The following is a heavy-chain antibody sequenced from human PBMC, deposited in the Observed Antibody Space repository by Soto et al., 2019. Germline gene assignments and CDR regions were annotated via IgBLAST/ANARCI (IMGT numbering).Heavy chain of an antibody. D-gene: IGHD3-10*01. CDR2: TYYRSKWYN. V-gene: IGHV6-1*01. J-gene: IGHJ4*02. CDR1: GDSVSSNSAA. CDR3: ARDQYYGSGSYYNRGFDY. Sequence: SQTLSLTCAISGDSVSSNSAAWNWIRQSPSRGLEWLGRTYYRSKWYNDYAVSVKSRITINPDTSKNQFSLQLNSVTPEDTAVYYCARDQYYGSGSYYNRGFDYWGQGTLVTVSS.